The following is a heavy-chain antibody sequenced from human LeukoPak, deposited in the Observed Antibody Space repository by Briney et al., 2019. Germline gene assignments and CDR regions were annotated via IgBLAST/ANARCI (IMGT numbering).Heavy chain of an antibody. CDR3: ARAERTGYYDSSGYFPDY. CDR2: ISSSSSYI. D-gene: IGHD3-22*01. Sequence: GGSLRLSCAASGFTFSSYSMNWVRQAPGKGLEWVSSISSSSSYIYYADSVKGRFTISRDNAKNSLYLQMNSLRAEDTAVYYCARAERTGYYDSSGYFPDYWGQGTLVTVSS. CDR1: GFTFSSYS. V-gene: IGHV3-21*01. J-gene: IGHJ4*02.